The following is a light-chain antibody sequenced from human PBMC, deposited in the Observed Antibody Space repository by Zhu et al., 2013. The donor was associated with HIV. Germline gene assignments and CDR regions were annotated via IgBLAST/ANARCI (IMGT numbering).Light chain of an antibody. J-gene: IGKJ2*01. CDR1: QNIGTW. CDR2: KVS. Sequence: DIQMTQSPSTLSASVGDRVTVTCRASQNIGTWLAWYQQKVGKAPRLLISKVSNLGIDVPSRFSGSGSGTDFTLTITGLQTDDFATYYCQQYSTQSYNFGQGTKVDMK. CDR3: QQYSTQSYN. V-gene: IGKV1-5*03.